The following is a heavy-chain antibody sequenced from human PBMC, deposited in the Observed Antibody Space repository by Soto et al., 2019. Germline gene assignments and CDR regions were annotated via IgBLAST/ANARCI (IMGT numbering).Heavy chain of an antibody. V-gene: IGHV1-69*13. CDR3: ARHGGYWGGDCYQPGVFDK. J-gene: IGHJ3*02. CDR1: GGTFSSYA. D-gene: IGHD2-21*02. Sequence: SVKVSCKASGGTFSSYAISWVRQAPGQGXEWMGGIIPIFGTANYAQKFQGRVTITADESTSTAYMELSSLRSEDTAVYYCARHGGYWGGDCYQPGVFDKWGQRAKVTVSS. CDR2: IIPIFGTA.